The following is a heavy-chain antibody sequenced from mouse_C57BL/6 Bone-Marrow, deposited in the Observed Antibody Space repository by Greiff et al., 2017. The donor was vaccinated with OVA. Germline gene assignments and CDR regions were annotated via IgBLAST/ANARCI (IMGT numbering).Heavy chain of an antibody. V-gene: IGHV5-4*01. CDR3: ARGGYYGNYLYYFDY. CDR2: ISDGGSYT. D-gene: IGHD2-1*01. CDR1: GFTFSSYA. Sequence: EVQGVQSGGGLVKPGGSLKLSCAASGFTFSSYAMSWVRQTPEKRLEWVATISDGGSYTYYPDNVKGRFTISRDNAKNNLYLQMSHLKSEDTAMYYCARGGYYGNYLYYFDYWGQGTTLTVSS. J-gene: IGHJ2*01.